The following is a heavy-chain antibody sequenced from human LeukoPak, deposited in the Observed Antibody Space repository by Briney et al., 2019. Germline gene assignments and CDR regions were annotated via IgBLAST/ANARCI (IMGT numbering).Heavy chain of an antibody. CDR3: ARGRPAVAGTPTYYYYYMDV. Sequence: EASVTVSCKASGYTFTSYGISWVRQAPGQGLEWMGWISAYNGNTNYAQKLQGRVTMTTDTSTSTAYMELSSLRSEDTAVYYCARGRPAVAGTPTYYYYYMDVWGKGTTVTISS. J-gene: IGHJ6*03. CDR1: GYTFTSYG. CDR2: ISAYNGNT. V-gene: IGHV1-18*01. D-gene: IGHD6-19*01.